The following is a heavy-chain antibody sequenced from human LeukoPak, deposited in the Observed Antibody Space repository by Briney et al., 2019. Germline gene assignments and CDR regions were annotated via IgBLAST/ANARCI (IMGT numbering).Heavy chain of an antibody. CDR1: GGSISSSSYY. D-gene: IGHD4-23*01. J-gene: IGHJ5*02. Sequence: PSETLSLTCTVSGGSISSSSYYWGWIRQPPGKGLEWIGSIYYSGTYYNPSLKSRVTIPVDTSKNQFSLKLSSVTAADTAIYYCAREAFGGNGNWFDPWGQGTLVTVSS. V-gene: IGHV4-39*07. CDR3: AREAFGGNGNWFDP. CDR2: IYYSGT.